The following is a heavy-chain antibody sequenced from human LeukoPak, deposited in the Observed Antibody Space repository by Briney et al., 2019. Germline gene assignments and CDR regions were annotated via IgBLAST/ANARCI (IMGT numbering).Heavy chain of an antibody. CDR3: ARDRGGAAGPYYYMDV. V-gene: IGHV3-33*01. CDR2: IWYDGSDE. J-gene: IGHJ6*03. CDR1: GFTFSSNG. Sequence: GGSLRLSCAASGFTFSSNGMHWVRQAPGKGLEWVAVIWYDGSDEYYADSVKGRFIISRDNSKSTLYLQMNSLRAEDTAVYYCARDRGGAAGPYYYMDVWGKGTTVTVSS. D-gene: IGHD6-13*01.